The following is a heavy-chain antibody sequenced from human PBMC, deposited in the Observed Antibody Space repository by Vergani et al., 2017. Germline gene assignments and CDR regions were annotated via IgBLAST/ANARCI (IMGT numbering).Heavy chain of an antibody. CDR2: ISGNGGSR. V-gene: IGHV3-23*01. D-gene: IGHD2-2*01. Sequence: EVQLLESGGGLVQPGGSLRLSCAASGFTFSGYAMGWVRQAPGKGLEWVSIISGNGGSRYYADSMKGRFTISRDNSKNTLYLQMNSLRVEDTAVYFCAKDGVGYCSSTNCYREAFDVWGQGTMVIVSS. CDR3: AKDGVGYCSSTNCYREAFDV. CDR1: GFTFSGYA. J-gene: IGHJ3*01.